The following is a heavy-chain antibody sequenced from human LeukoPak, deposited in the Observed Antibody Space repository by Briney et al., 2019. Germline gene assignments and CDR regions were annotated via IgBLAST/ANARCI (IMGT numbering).Heavy chain of an antibody. D-gene: IGHD6-13*01. V-gene: IGHV4-31*03. CDR1: GGSISSGGYY. CDR3: ARALYSSSWPFDY. J-gene: IGHJ4*02. Sequence: PSETLPLTCTVSGGSISSGGYYWSWIRQHPGKGLEWIGYIYYSGSTYYNPSLKSRVTISVDMSKNQFSLKLSSVTAADTAVYYCARALYSSSWPFDYWGQGTLVTVSS. CDR2: IYYSGST.